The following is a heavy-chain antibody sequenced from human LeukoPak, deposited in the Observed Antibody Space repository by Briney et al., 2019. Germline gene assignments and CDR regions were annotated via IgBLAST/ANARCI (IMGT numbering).Heavy chain of an antibody. CDR3: ASFNSGYDLRDY. Sequence: SETLSLTCTVSGGSISSSSYYWGWTRQPLGKGLEWIGSIYYSGSTYYNPSLKSRVTISVDTSKNQFSLKLSSVTAADTAVYYCASFNSGYDLRDYWGQGTLVTVSS. V-gene: IGHV4-39*07. J-gene: IGHJ4*02. CDR1: GGSISSSSYY. D-gene: IGHD5-12*01. CDR2: IYYSGST.